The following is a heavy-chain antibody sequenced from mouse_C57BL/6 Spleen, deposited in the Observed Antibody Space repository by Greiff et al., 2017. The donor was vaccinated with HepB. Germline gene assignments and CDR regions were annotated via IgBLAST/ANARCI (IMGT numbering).Heavy chain of an antibody. J-gene: IGHJ1*03. V-gene: IGHV1-80*01. Sequence: QVTLKESGAELVKPGASVKISCKASGYAFSSYWMNWVKQRPGKGLEWIGQIYPGDGDTNYNGKFKGKATLTADKSSSTAYMQLSSLTSEDSAVYFCATLRHWYFDVWGTGTTVTVSS. CDR2: IYPGDGDT. D-gene: IGHD1-1*01. CDR3: ATLRHWYFDV. CDR1: GYAFSSYW.